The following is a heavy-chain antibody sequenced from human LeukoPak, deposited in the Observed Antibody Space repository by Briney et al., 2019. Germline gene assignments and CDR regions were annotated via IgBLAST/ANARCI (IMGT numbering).Heavy chain of an antibody. J-gene: IGHJ5*02. D-gene: IGHD6-13*01. CDR3: ASDGRRIAAAANWFDP. Sequence: GASVKVSCKASGYTFTSYGISWVRQAPGQGLEWMGWISAYNGNTNYAQKLQGRVTVTTDTSTSTAYMELRSLRSDATAVYYCASDGRRIAAAANWFDPWGQGTLVTVSS. CDR2: ISAYNGNT. V-gene: IGHV1-18*01. CDR1: GYTFTSYG.